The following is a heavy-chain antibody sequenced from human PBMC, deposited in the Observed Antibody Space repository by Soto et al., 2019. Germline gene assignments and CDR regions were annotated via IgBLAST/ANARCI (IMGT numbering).Heavy chain of an antibody. CDR3: AKDYNGNRNFDY. V-gene: IGHV3-23*01. Sequence: EVQLLESGGGLVQPGGPRKLSGPASGLTFNNYAMTWVRQAPGKGLEWVSAISGGGGSTYYADSVKGRFTISRDNPNNALYLQMNSLRVEDTAIYFCAKDYNGNRNFDYWGQGSLVTVSS. CDR2: ISGGGGST. D-gene: IGHD3-10*01. CDR1: GLTFNNYA. J-gene: IGHJ4*02.